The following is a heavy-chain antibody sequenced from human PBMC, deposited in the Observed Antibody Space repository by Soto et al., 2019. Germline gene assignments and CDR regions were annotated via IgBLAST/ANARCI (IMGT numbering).Heavy chain of an antibody. CDR3: ATTSAAGKYYYGMDV. CDR2: IYPGDSDT. Sequence: PGESLKISCKGSGYSFTSYWIGWVRQMPGKGLEWMGIIYPGDSDTRYSPSFQGQVTISADKSISTAYLQWSSLKASDTAMYYFATTSAAGKYYYGMDVRGQGTTVTVSS. CDR1: GYSFTSYW. D-gene: IGHD6-13*01. J-gene: IGHJ6*02. V-gene: IGHV5-51*01.